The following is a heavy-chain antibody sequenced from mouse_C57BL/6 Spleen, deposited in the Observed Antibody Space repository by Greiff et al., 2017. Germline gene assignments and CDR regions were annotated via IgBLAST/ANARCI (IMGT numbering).Heavy chain of an antibody. CDR3: AREGVYDLYYFDY. CDR2: IYPGDGDT. D-gene: IGHD2-3*01. CDR1: GYAFSSSW. J-gene: IGHJ2*01. Sequence: VKLVESGPELVKPGASVKISCKASGYAFSSSWMNWVKQRPGKGLEWIGRIYPGDGDTNYNGKFKGKATLTADKSSSTAYMQLSSLTSEDSAVYFCAREGVYDLYYFDYWGQGTTLTVSS. V-gene: IGHV1-82*01.